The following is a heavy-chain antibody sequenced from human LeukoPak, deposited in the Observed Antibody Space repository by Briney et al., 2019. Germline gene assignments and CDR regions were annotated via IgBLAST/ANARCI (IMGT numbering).Heavy chain of an antibody. V-gene: IGHV3-30*18. Sequence: GSPRLSCAASGFTFSDYSMNWVRQAPGKGLEWVAVISYDGSNKYYADSVKGRFTISRDNSKNTLYLQMNSLRAEDTAVYYCANSAVSPDWGQGTLVTVSS. CDR3: ANSAVSPD. J-gene: IGHJ4*02. CDR2: ISYDGSNK. CDR1: GFTFSDYS. D-gene: IGHD3-10*01.